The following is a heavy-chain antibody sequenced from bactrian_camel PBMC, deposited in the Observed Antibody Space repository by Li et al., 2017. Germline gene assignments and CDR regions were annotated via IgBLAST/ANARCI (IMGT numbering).Heavy chain of an antibody. CDR2: INSGGDST. J-gene: IGHJ4*01. CDR1: GFTFSTYA. D-gene: IGHD1*01. Sequence: VQLVESGGGSVQPGGSLRLSCAASGFTFSTYAMSWVRQAPGKGLEWVSAINSGGDSTYYTDAVKGRFTISHDNAKNSVDLQMNSLKPDDTAVYYCAATGQMLSVAGCRTQGTQVTVS. V-gene: IGHV3S40*01.